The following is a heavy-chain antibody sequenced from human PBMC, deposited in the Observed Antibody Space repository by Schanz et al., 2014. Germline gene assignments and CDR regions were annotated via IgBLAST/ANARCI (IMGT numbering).Heavy chain of an antibody. CDR2: INPYDDTI. D-gene: IGHD3-3*01. CDR3: VTEKRMESGTWAKAFDI. Sequence: QVQLVQSGAEVKKPGASVKLSCKASNYIFTKYYIHCVRQAPGQGLEWMGLINPYDDTIDYAKKFQGRFTMTRDTSTTTVYMELSSLRSDDTAMYYCVTEKRMESGTWAKAFDIWGDGTWVAVSP. V-gene: IGHV1-46*01. J-gene: IGHJ3*02. CDR1: NYIFTKYY.